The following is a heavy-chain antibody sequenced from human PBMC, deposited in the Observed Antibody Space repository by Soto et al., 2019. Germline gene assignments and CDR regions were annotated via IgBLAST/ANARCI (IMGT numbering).Heavy chain of an antibody. CDR2: ISYDGNNK. CDR3: VKDHCGGDCYSEPYFDF. V-gene: IGHV3-30-3*01. Sequence: GGSLRLSCAASGFTYSTYTMHWVRQAPGKGLEWVAVISYDGNNKFYADSVKGRFTISRDNSKNTVYLQMNSLRVEDTAVYYCVKDHCGGDCYSEPYFDFWGRGSQVTVSS. D-gene: IGHD2-21*02. J-gene: IGHJ4*02. CDR1: GFTYSTYT.